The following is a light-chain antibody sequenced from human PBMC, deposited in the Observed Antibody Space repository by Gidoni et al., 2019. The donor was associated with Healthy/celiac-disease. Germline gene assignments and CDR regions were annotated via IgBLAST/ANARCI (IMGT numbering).Light chain of an antibody. J-gene: IGKJ1*01. Sequence: IQMTQPPSSLSASVGDRITITCRASQSSSSYLNWYQQKPGKAPKLLIYAASSLQSGVPARFSGSGSGTDFTLTISSLQPEDFATYYCQQSYSTPRTFGQGTKVEIK. V-gene: IGKV1-39*01. CDR2: AAS. CDR3: QQSYSTPRT. CDR1: QSSSSY.